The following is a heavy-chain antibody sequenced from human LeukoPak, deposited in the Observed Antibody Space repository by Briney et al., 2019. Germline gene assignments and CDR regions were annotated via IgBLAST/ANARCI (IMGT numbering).Heavy chain of an antibody. CDR1: GFTLSSYS. CDR2: ISSSSSYI. Sequence: GGSLRLSCAASGFTLSSYSMNWIRQAPGKGLEWVSSISSSSSYIYYADSVKGRFTISRDNAKNSLYLQMNSLRAEDTAVYYCARAVVGSPHAFDSWGQGTMVTVSS. CDR3: ARAVVGSPHAFDS. V-gene: IGHV3-21*01. J-gene: IGHJ3*02. D-gene: IGHD1-26*01.